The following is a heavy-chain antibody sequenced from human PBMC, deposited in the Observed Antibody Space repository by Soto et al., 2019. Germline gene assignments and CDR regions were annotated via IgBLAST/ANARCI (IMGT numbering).Heavy chain of an antibody. CDR1: GFTFSNIW. CDR2: VKSKSGGGTT. Sequence: EVKRVESGGGLVEPGGSLGLSCAASGFTFSNIWMNWVRQAPGKGLEWVGHVKSKSGGGTTEYAAPVQDRFTISRDNSRDAAYLHMNNLRADDTAVYYCTTDKGVPDPNSGIWYSVGFDYWGQGALVTVSS. CDR3: TTDKGVPDPNSGIWYSVGFDY. V-gene: IGHV3-15*07. D-gene: IGHD6-13*01. J-gene: IGHJ4*02.